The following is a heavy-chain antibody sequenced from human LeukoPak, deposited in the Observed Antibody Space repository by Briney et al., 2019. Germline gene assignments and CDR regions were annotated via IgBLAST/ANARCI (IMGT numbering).Heavy chain of an antibody. J-gene: IGHJ3*02. D-gene: IGHD1-26*01. Sequence: GASVKVSCKVSGYTLTELSMHWVRQAPGKGLEWMGGFDPEDGETIYAQKFQGRVTMTEDTSTDTAYMELSSLRSEDTAVYYCAFVWVGATQTGAFDIWGQGTMVTVSS. CDR1: GYTLTELS. V-gene: IGHV1-24*01. CDR2: FDPEDGET. CDR3: AFVWVGATQTGAFDI.